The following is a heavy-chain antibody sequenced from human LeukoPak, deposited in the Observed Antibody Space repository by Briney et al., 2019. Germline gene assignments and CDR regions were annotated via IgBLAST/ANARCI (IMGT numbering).Heavy chain of an antibody. D-gene: IGHD3-22*01. CDR1: GGSLSGYY. V-gene: IGHV4-34*01. CDR3: ARGFYGSSGYYYDAFDI. CDR2: INHSGST. Sequence: SETLSLTRAVYGGSLSGYYWSWIRQPPGKGREWMREINHSGSTNYNPSLKSRVTISVDTSKNQYSLKLSSVTAADTAVYYCARGFYGSSGYYYDAFDIWGQGTMVTVSS. J-gene: IGHJ3*02.